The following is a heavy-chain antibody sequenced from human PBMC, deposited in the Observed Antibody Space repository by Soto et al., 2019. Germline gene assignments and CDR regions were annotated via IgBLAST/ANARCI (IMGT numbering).Heavy chain of an antibody. CDR3: AKEAAVSGIGYFQP. CDR2: ITGSDGRT. CDR1: GFIFSNYA. V-gene: IGHV3-23*01. J-gene: IGHJ1*01. Sequence: EVQLSESGGDLVQPGGSLRLPCAASGFIFSNYAMSWVRQAPGKGLEWVSAITGSDGRTFYADSVKGRFTISRDNSKNTLYLHMNSLRDDDTAVYYCAKEAAVSGIGYFQPWGQGTLVTVSS. D-gene: IGHD6-19*01.